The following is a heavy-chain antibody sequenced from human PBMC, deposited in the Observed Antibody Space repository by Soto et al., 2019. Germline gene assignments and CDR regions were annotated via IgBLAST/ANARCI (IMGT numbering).Heavy chain of an antibody. CDR1: GFSFNSYA. D-gene: IGHD3-16*01. V-gene: IGHV3-23*01. CDR2: ISGSGGST. CDR3: ANPWWTFGEPTPGFDY. Sequence: QTEGSMRLSCAACGFSFNSYAMSWVRQPKGKGLEWVSAISGSGGSTYYADSVKGRFTISRDNSKNTLYLQMNCLRAEDTAVYYCANPWWTFGEPTPGFDYWGQGTLVTVSS. J-gene: IGHJ4*02.